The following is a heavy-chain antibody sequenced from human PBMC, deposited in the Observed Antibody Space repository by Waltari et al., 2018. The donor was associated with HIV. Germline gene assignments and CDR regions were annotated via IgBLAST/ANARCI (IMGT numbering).Heavy chain of an antibody. CDR2: IIPIFGSP. Sequence: QVPLVQSGPEVKKPGSSMKVSCKASRDTFNNYAISWVRQAPGRGLEWMGGIIPIFGSPKYAHKFRGRGTITADRSTDTVYMDLRGLKSDDTAMYFCSTGPWTATYDATDYSLLYFAYWGQGTLVTVSP. CDR3: STGPWTATYDATDYSLLYFAY. J-gene: IGHJ4*02. D-gene: IGHD5-18*01. V-gene: IGHV1-69*01. CDR1: RDTFNNYA.